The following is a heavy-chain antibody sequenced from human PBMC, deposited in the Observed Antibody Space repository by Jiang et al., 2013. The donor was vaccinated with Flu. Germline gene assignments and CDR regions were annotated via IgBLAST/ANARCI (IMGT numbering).Heavy chain of an antibody. V-gene: IGHV3-23*01. CDR3: AKDPGSSSN. D-gene: IGHD6-6*01. Sequence: SAISGSSGSTYYADSVKGRFTISRDNSKNTLYLQMNSLRAEDTAVYYCAKDPGSSSNWGQGTMVTVSS. J-gene: IGHJ3*01. CDR2: ISGSSGST.